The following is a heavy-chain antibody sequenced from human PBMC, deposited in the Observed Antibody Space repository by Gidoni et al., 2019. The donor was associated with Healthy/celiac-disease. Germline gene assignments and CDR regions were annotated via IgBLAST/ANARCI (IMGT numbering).Heavy chain of an antibody. CDR3: ARARVGAVPPHLGGTYYFDY. V-gene: IGHV3-53*02. J-gene: IGHJ4*02. Sequence: EVQLVETGGGLIQPGGSLRLSCAASGFTVSSNYMSWVRQAPGKGLEWVSVIYSGGSTYDANSVKGRFTISRDNSKNTLYLQMNSRRAEDTAVYYCARARVGAVPPHLGGTYYFDYWGQGTLVTVSS. D-gene: IGHD1-26*01. CDR1: GFTVSSNY. CDR2: IYSGGST.